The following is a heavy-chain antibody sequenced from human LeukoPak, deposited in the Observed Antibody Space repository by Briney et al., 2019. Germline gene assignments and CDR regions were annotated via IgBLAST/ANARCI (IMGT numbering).Heavy chain of an antibody. CDR3: ARSREGYNFLGEND. Sequence: SVKVSCKASGFTFTSSAVQWVRQARGQRLEWIGWIVVGSGNTNYAQKFQERVTITRDMSTSTAYMELNSLRTEDTAVYYCARSREGYNFLGENDWGQGTLVTVSS. CDR2: IVVGSGNT. D-gene: IGHD5-24*01. CDR1: GFTFTSSA. V-gene: IGHV1-58*01. J-gene: IGHJ4*02.